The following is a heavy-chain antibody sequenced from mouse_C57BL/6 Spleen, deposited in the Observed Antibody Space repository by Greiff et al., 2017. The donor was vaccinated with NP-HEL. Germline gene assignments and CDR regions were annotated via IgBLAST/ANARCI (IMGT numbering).Heavy chain of an antibody. D-gene: IGHD1-1*01. Sequence: VQLVESGAELVRPGASVKLSCKASGYTFTDYYINWVKQRPGQGLEWIARIYPGSGNTYYNEKFKGKATLTAEKSSSTAYMQLSSLTSEDSAVYFCARSWYGSSFDYWGQGTTLTVSS. CDR3: ARSWYGSSFDY. CDR2: IYPGSGNT. V-gene: IGHV1-76*01. J-gene: IGHJ2*01. CDR1: GYTFTDYY.